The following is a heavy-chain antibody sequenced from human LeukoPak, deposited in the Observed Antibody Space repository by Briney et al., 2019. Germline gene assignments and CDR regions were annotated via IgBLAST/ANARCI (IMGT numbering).Heavy chain of an antibody. CDR2: IYSSGSA. V-gene: IGHV3-53*01. CDR3: ARGPYSSGGYGLDY. CDR1: GFTVSSNY. Sequence: GGSLRLSCAASGFTVSSNYMSWVRQAPGKGLEWVSVIYSSGSAYYADSVKGRFTISRDNSKNTLYLQMNSLRAEDTAVYYCARGPYSSGGYGLDYWGQGTLVTVSS. J-gene: IGHJ4*02. D-gene: IGHD6-19*01.